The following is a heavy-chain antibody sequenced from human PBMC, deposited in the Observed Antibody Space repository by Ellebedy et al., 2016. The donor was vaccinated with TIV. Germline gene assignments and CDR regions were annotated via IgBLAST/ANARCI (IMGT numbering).Heavy chain of an antibody. CDR3: ARETPVAAAVTAAFDI. CDR2: IYGSWST. CDR1: GASTSEYY. Sequence: SETLSLTXNVSGASTSEYYWTWFRQPAGKGLEWIGRIYGSWSTYYNPSLKSRVTMSVDTSKNQFSLKLTFVTAADTAVYYCARETPVAAAVTAAFDIWGQGTMVSVS. J-gene: IGHJ3*02. D-gene: IGHD2-2*01. V-gene: IGHV4-4*07.